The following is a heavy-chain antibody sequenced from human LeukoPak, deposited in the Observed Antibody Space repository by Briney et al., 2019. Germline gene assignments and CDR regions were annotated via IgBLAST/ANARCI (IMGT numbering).Heavy chain of an antibody. J-gene: IGHJ4*02. CDR3: AKGGDGYNYYFDY. CDR1: GFTFSSYG. V-gene: IGHV3-30*18. D-gene: IGHD5-24*01. CDR2: ISYDGSNK. Sequence: GRSLRLSCAASGFTFSSYGMHWVRQAPGKGLEWVAVISYDGSNKYYADSVRGRFTISRDNSKNTLYLQMNSLRAEDTAVYYCAKGGDGYNYYFDYWGQGTLVTVSS.